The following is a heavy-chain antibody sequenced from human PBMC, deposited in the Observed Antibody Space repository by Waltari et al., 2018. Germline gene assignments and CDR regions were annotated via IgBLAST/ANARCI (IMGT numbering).Heavy chain of an antibody. CDR3: AREIAVTGQYYFDY. CDR2: INRVGCTT. CDR1: GFTFISYW. D-gene: IGHD6-13*01. V-gene: IGHV3-74*01. J-gene: IGHJ4*02. Sequence: EVQLVESGGDSVQPGGSLRLSCAVSGFTFISYWRTWVGQDPGKGLVCVSRINRVGCTTTYADSVKGRFTISRANAKNTLYLQMNSLRAEDTAVYYCAREIAVTGQYYFDYWGQGTLVTVSS.